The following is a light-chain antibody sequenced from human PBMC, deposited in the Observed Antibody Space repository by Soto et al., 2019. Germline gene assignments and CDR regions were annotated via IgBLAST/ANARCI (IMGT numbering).Light chain of an antibody. J-gene: IGLJ2*01. CDR3: AAWEGSLSGVV. Sequence: QSVLTQPPSVSAAPGQKVSISCPGSNSNIGNNYVSWYQQLPGTAPKLLIYDDVKRPSGIPARFSGSKSGTSATLDITGLQTGDEADYYCAAWEGSLSGVVFGGGTKGTVL. CDR1: NSNIGNNY. CDR2: DDV. V-gene: IGLV1-51*01.